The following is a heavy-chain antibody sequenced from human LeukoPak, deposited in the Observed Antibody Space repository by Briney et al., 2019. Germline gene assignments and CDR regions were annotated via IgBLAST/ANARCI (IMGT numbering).Heavy chain of an antibody. CDR1: GFTFSSYA. CDR2: ISGSGGST. CDR3: ASFAVDFGGSYYDILTGYYHYY. D-gene: IGHD3-9*01. V-gene: IGHV3-23*01. J-gene: IGHJ4*02. Sequence: SGGSLRLSCAASGFTFSSYAMSWVRQAPGKGLEWVSAISGSGGSTYYADSVKGRFTISRDNSKNTLYLQMNSLRAEDTAVYYCASFAVDFGGSYYDILTGYYHYYWGQGTLVSVSS.